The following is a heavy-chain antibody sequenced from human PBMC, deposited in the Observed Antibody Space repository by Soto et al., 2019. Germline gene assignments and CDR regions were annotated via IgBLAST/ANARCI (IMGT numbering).Heavy chain of an antibody. J-gene: IGHJ4*02. CDR2: FSGSGSRT. D-gene: IGHD2-15*01. V-gene: IGHV3-23*01. CDR3: AKGGACHTPFDY. Sequence: EVQLLESGAGLVQPGGSLRLSCAASGLTFSTSAMSWVRQAPGTGLEWVSTFSGSGSRTYSADSVKGQFTVSRDNPKNTLDLEMNSLRADDTAIYYCAKGGACHTPFDYWGQGILVTVSS. CDR1: GLTFSTSA.